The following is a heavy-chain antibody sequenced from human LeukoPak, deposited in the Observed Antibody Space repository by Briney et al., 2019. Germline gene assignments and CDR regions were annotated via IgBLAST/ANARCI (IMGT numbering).Heavy chain of an antibody. Sequence: SQTLSLTCSVSGGPITRGGYYWSWIRHLPGKGLEWTGYIFSSGSTSYNPSLRSRVTVSFDTSKNQFFLNLSSVTAADTAIYYCAREAWAGTLSGWFDPWGQGTLVTVSS. CDR3: AREAWAGTLSGWFDP. J-gene: IGHJ5*02. CDR2: IFSSGST. V-gene: IGHV4-31*03. D-gene: IGHD1-7*01. CDR1: GGPITRGGYY.